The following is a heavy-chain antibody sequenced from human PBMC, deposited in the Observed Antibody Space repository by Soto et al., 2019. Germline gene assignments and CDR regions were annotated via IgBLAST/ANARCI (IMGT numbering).Heavy chain of an antibody. J-gene: IGHJ4*02. V-gene: IGHV1-2*02. Sequence: ASVKVSCKASGYTFTGYYLHWVRPAPGQHLEWMGWINPNSGMTNSVQKFQGRVNMTRDTSISTAYMESSRLHSDDTAVYYCARREMSWYPNFAYWGQGTPVTVSS. CDR1: GYTFTGYY. CDR2: INPNSGMT. CDR3: ARREMSWYPNFAY. D-gene: IGHD1-20*01.